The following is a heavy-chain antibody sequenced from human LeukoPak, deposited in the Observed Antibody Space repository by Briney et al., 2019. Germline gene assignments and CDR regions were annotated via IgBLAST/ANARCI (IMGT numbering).Heavy chain of an antibody. CDR1: GNYW. V-gene: IGHV3-74*01. D-gene: IGHD2-15*01. CDR2: VNSDGSWT. J-gene: IGHJ4*02. Sequence: GSLRLSCAASGNYWMHWVRQAPGKGLVWVSHVNSDGSWTSHADSVKGRFTISKDNAKNTVYLQMNNLRTEDTAVYYCVSFCETNWGRGTLVTVSS. CDR3: VSFCETN.